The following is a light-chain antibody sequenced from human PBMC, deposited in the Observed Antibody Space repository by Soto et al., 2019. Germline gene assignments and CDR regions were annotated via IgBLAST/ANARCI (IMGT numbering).Light chain of an antibody. CDR3: LQRSKWPPLT. J-gene: IGKJ4*01. V-gene: IGKV3-11*01. Sequence: EIVLTQSPATLSMSPGERATLSCRASQSVGNYLAWYQHKPGQAPRLLIFDASNRATGIPPRFSGSGSGTDFTLTINSLEPEDFATYYCLQRSKWPPLTFGGGTKVELK. CDR2: DAS. CDR1: QSVGNY.